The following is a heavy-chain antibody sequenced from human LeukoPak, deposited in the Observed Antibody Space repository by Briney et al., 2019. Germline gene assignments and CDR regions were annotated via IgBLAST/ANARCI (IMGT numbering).Heavy chain of an antibody. Sequence: GGSLRLSCAASGFTFSNAWMSWVRQAPGKGLEWVGRVKSKTDGGTTDYAAPVKGRFTISRDDSKNTLYLQMNSLKTEDTAVYYCTTDYGDYVGYYYYYYMDVWGKGTTVNFSS. CDR3: TTDYGDYVGYYYYYYMDV. CDR2: VKSKTDGGTT. D-gene: IGHD4-17*01. J-gene: IGHJ6*03. V-gene: IGHV3-15*01. CDR1: GFTFSNAW.